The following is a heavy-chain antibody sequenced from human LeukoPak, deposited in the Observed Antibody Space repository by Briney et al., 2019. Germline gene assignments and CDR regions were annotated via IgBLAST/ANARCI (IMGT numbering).Heavy chain of an antibody. D-gene: IGHD1-1*01. CDR3: ARGLQLVRGYFDY. J-gene: IGHJ4*02. CDR1: GFTFSSYR. Sequence: GGSLRLSCAASGFTFSSYRMNWVRQAPGKGLEWVSSISSSSSYIYYADSVKGRFTISRDNAKNSLYLQMNSLRAEDTAVYYCARGLQLVRGYFDYWGQGTLVTVSS. V-gene: IGHV3-21*01. CDR2: ISSSSSYI.